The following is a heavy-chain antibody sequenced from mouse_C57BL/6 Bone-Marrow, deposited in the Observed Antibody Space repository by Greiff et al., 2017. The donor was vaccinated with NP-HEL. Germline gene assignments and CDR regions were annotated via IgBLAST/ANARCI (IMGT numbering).Heavy chain of an antibody. D-gene: IGHD2-4*01. CDR2: INPNNGGT. CDR1: GYTFTDYY. CDR3: ARRLIYYDYP. J-gene: IGHJ3*01. Sequence: VQLQQSGPELVKPGASVKISCKASGYTFTDYYMNWVKQSHGKSLEWIGDINPNNGGTSYNQKFKGKATLIVDKSSSTAYMELRSLTSEDSAVYYCARRLIYYDYPWGQGTLVTVSA. V-gene: IGHV1-26*01.